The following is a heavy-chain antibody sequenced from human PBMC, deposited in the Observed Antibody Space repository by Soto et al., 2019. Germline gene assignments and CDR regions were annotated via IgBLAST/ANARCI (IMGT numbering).Heavy chain of an antibody. CDR3: ARDYYDSSGFHAY. V-gene: IGHV3-48*02. D-gene: IGHD3-22*01. Sequence: GGSLRLSCEASGFTFSSYSMNWVRQAPGKGLEWVSYITSSSRTIYYADSVKGRFTISRDNAKNSLYLQMNSLRDEDTAVYYCARDYYDSSGFHAYWGQGTLVTVSS. J-gene: IGHJ4*02. CDR2: ITSSSRTI. CDR1: GFTFSSYS.